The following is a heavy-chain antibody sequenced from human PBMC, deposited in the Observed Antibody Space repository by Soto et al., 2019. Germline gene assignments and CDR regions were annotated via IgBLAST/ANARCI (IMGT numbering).Heavy chain of an antibody. Sequence: SETLSLTCTVSGGSISSYYWSWIRQPPGKGLEWIGYIYYSGSTNYNPSLKSRVTISVDTSKNQFSLKLSSVTAADTVVYYCARGMLPRFDYWGQGTLVTVSS. CDR2: IYYSGST. CDR1: GGSISSYY. J-gene: IGHJ4*02. V-gene: IGHV4-59*01. D-gene: IGHD2-15*01. CDR3: ARGMLPRFDY.